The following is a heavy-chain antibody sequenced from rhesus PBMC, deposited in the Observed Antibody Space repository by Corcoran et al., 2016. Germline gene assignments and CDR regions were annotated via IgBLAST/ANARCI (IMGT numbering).Heavy chain of an antibody. Sequence: QLQLQESGPGLVKPSETLSLTCAVSGGSISSNYWSWIRQPPGKGLEWIGYIYGSSGSTNYNPSLKNRVTIANDAYKNQFSLKLSSVTAADTAVYYCARRMIYFDYWGQGVLVTVSS. CDR3: ARRMIYFDY. CDR2: IYGSSGST. V-gene: IGHV4S7*01. CDR1: GGSISSNY. D-gene: IGHD3-9*01. J-gene: IGHJ4*01.